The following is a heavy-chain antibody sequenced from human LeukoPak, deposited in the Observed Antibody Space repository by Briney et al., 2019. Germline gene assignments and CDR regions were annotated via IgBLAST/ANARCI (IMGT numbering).Heavy chain of an antibody. CDR2: ISYSGST. D-gene: IGHD4-17*01. V-gene: IGHV4-31*03. J-gene: IGHJ3*02. CDR1: GGSISSGSYY. Sequence: SQTLSLTCTVSGGSISSGSYYWSWIRQHPGKGLEWIGYISYSGSTNYNPSLKSRVTISVDTSKNQFSLKLSSVAAADTAVYYCARATTPYAFDIWGQGTMVTVSS. CDR3: ARATTPYAFDI.